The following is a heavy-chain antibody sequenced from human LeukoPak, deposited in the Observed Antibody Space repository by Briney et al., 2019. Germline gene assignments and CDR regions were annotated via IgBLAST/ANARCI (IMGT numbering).Heavy chain of an antibody. CDR3: ARGPLSPSSGWYFDY. J-gene: IGHJ4*02. D-gene: IGHD6-19*01. CDR1: GYTFTSYG. CDR2: ISAYNGNT. V-gene: IGHV1-18*01. Sequence: ASVKVSCKASGYTFTSYGISWVRQAPGQGLEWMGWISAYNGNTNYAQKLQGRVTMTTDTPTSTAYMELRSLRSEDTAVYYCARGPLSPSSGWYFDYWGQGTLVTVSS.